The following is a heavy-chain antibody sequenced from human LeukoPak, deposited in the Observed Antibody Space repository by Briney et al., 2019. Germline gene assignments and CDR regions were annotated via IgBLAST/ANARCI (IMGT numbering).Heavy chain of an antibody. CDR1: GYSFTSYW. D-gene: IGHD6-19*01. J-gene: IGHJ4*02. CDR3: ARNLLGYCSGWYIDY. Sequence: GESLKISCKGSGYSFTSYWIGWVRQMPGKGLEWMGIIYPGDSDTRYSPSFQGQVTISADKSISTAYLQWSSLKASDTAMYYCARNLLGYCSGWYIDYWGQGTLVTVSS. CDR2: IYPGDSDT. V-gene: IGHV5-51*01.